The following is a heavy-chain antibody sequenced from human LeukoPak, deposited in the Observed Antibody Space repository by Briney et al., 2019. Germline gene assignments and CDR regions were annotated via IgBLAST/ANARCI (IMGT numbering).Heavy chain of an antibody. CDR1: GYTFSTYA. CDR2: INVGNGDT. V-gene: IGHV1-3*01. J-gene: IGHJ5*02. D-gene: IGHD1-26*01. CDR3: ARCQGQYVGFKNWLDP. Sequence: ASVKVSCKASGYTFSTYAMTWVRQAPGQRLEWMGWINVGNGDTKYSKKFQGRVTITSDTSASTAYMELSSLRSEDTAVYYCARCQGQYVGFKNWLDPWGQGTLVTVSS.